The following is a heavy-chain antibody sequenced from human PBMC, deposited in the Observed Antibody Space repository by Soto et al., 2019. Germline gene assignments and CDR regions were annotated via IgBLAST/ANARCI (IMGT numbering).Heavy chain of an antibody. CDR3: ARDRDAYCSKGPCSGPYLDH. D-gene: IGHD2-8*01. CDR1: GFTFSTCS. Sequence: GGSLRLSCAASGFTFSTCSINWVRQAPGKGLEWISYISDNSSVIYYADALKGRFTISRDNAKNSLYLQMNSLRDEDTAVYYCARDRDAYCSKGPCSGPYLDHWGQGT. CDR2: ISDNSSVI. V-gene: IGHV3-48*02. J-gene: IGHJ4*02.